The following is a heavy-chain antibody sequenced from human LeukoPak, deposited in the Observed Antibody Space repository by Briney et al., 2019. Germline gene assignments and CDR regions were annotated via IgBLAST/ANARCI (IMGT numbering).Heavy chain of an antibody. D-gene: IGHD6-13*01. J-gene: IGHJ4*02. CDR1: GGTFSSYA. CDR2: IIPIFGTA. Sequence: ASVKVSCKASGGTFSSYAISWVRQAPGQGLEWMGGIIPIFGTANYAKKFQGRVTIPADESTSTAYMELSSLRSEDTAVYYCARESAYSSSWRRFDYWGQETLVTVSS. V-gene: IGHV1-69*13. CDR3: ARESAYSSSWRRFDY.